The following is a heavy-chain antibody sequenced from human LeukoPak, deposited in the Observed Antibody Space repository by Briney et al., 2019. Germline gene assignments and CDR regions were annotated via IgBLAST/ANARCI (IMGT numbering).Heavy chain of an antibody. CDR3: ARDMRTARRSYYYCMDV. V-gene: IGHV1-18*01. CDR1: GYTFTSYG. D-gene: IGHD3-16*01. Sequence: ASVKVSCMASGYTFTSYGISWVRQAPGQGLEWMGWISAYNGNTNYAQKLQGRVTMTTDTSTSTAYMELRSLRSDDTAVYYCARDMRTARRSYYYCMDVWGKGTTVTVSS. J-gene: IGHJ6*03. CDR2: ISAYNGNT.